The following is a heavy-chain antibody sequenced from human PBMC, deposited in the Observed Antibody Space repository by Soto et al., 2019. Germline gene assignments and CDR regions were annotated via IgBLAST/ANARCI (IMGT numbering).Heavy chain of an antibody. D-gene: IGHD6-6*01. J-gene: IGHJ3*01. CDR2: ISWNSGSI. V-gene: IGHV3-9*01. CDR3: AKDYSSSSLGFSAFDF. CDR1: GFTFDDYA. Sequence: GGSLRLSCAASGFTFDDYAMHWVRRAPGKGLEWVSGISWNSGSIGYAESVKGRFTIFRDNAKNSPYLQMNSLRAEDTALYYCAKDYSSSSLGFSAFDFWGQGTMVTVSS.